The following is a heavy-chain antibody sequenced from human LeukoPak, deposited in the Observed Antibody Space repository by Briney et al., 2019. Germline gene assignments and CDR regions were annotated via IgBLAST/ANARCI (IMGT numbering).Heavy chain of an antibody. CDR1: GGTFRSYT. V-gene: IGHV1-69*04. Sequence: GASVKVSCKASGGTFRSYTISWVRQAPGQGLEWMGRIIAILGIANYAQKFQGRVTITADKSTSTAYMELSSLRSEDTAVYYCARDRGGIGDAFDIWGQGTMVTVSS. J-gene: IGHJ3*02. CDR2: IIAILGIA. CDR3: ARDRGGIGDAFDI. D-gene: IGHD3-16*01.